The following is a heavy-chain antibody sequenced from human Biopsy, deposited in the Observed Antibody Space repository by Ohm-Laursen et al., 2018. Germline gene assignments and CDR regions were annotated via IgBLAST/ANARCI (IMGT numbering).Heavy chain of an antibody. CDR3: ASVVLGPTNDAFDL. CDR1: GGDINNYY. Sequence: SQTLSLTCTVSGGDINNYYWSWIRQPAGKGLEWIGRIYPGGSTNYNPSPKSRVTMSVDTSKKQLPLRLRSVTAADTAMYYCASVVLGPTNDAFDLWGQGTMVVVSS. D-gene: IGHD3-22*01. V-gene: IGHV4-4*07. CDR2: IYPGGST. J-gene: IGHJ3*01.